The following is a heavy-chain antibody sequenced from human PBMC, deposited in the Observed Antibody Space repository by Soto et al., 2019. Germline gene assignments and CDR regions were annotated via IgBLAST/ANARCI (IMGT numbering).Heavy chain of an antibody. J-gene: IGHJ4*02. CDR1: GYSFTSYW. D-gene: IGHD6-6*01. CDR3: ARQRGIAARPGPYSY. Sequence: GESLKISCKGSGYSFTSYWIGWVRQMPGKGLEWMGIIYPGDSDTRYSPSFQGQVTISADKSISTAYLQWSSLKASDTAMYYCARQRGIAARPGPYSYWGQGTMVTAPQ. V-gene: IGHV5-51*01. CDR2: IYPGDSDT.